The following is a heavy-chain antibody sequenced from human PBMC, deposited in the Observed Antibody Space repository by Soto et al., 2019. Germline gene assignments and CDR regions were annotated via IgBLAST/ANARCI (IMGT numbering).Heavy chain of an antibody. CDR2: IIPIFGTA. CDR1: GGTFSSYA. CDR3: AIRYCSGGSCLAFDI. J-gene: IGHJ3*02. Sequence: GASVKVSCKASGGTFSSYAISWVRQAPGQGLEWMGGIIPIFGTANYAQKFQGRVTITADESTSTAYMELSSLRSEDTAVYYCAIRYCSGGSCLAFDIWGQGTMVTVSS. D-gene: IGHD2-15*01. V-gene: IGHV1-69*13.